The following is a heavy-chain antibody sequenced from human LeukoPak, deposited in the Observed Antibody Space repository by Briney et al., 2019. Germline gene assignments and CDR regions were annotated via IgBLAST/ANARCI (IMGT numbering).Heavy chain of an antibody. V-gene: IGHV4-39*01. CDR3: ARASYSYDISGWVPFDY. J-gene: IGHJ4*02. Sequence: SETLSLTCTVSGGSISSSSYYWGWIRQPPGKGLEWIGCIYYTGSTYYNPSLKSRVTISVDTSKNQFSLKLSSVTAADTAVYYCARASYSYDISGWVPFDYWGQGTLVTVSS. CDR1: GGSISSSSYY. CDR2: IYYTGST. D-gene: IGHD3-22*01.